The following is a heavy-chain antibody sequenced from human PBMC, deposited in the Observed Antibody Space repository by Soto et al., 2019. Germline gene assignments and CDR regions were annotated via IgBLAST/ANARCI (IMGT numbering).Heavy chain of an antibody. CDR3: LKDAGTDSLAY. CDR2: ISSGGDTI. CDR1: GLSFGGSY. J-gene: IGHJ4*02. D-gene: IGHD2-15*01. V-gene: IGHV3-11*01. Sequence: QVQLVESGGGLVQPGGSLRLSCAASGLSFGGSYMSWIRQAPGKGLEWLSNISSGGDTIYYADSVRGRFTISRDNAKNSLYLPMNSLSAEDTAVYYCLKDAGTDSLAYWGQGILVTV.